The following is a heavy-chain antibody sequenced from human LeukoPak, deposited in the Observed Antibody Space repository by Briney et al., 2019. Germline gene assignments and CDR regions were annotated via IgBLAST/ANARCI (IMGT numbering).Heavy chain of an antibody. CDR3: ARLRRVSGSGFDP. CDR2: IYYSGST. J-gene: IGHJ5*02. D-gene: IGHD5-12*01. Sequence: SQTLSLTCTVSGGSISSGGYYWSWIRQHPGKGLEWIGYIYYSGSTYYNPSLKSRVTISVDTSKNQFSLKLSSVTAADTAVYYCARLRRVSGSGFDPWGQGTLVTVSS. V-gene: IGHV4-31*03. CDR1: GGSISSGGYY.